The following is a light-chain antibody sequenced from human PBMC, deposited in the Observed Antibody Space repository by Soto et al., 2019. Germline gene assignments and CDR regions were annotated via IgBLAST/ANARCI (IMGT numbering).Light chain of an antibody. CDR3: PQTYNTPRSLT. CDR2: GAS. J-gene: IGKJ4*01. Sequence: DIQMTQSPSSLSASVGDRVTITCRASQTISIYLNWYQQKPGKAPVLLIYGASTLQSGVPSRFSGSGSGTDFSLTISSLQPEDFATYYCPQTYNTPRSLTFGGGTKVEIK. CDR1: QTISIY. V-gene: IGKV1-39*01.